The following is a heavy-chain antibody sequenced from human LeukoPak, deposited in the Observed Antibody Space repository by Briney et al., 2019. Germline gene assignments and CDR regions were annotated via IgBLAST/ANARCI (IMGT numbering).Heavy chain of an antibody. CDR2: IYHSGST. CDR1: GYSISSGYY. CDR3: ARHHSGSREYYYYYYMDV. D-gene: IGHD3-22*01. Sequence: SETLSLTCAVSGYSISSGYYWGWIRQPPGKGLEWIGSIYHSGSTYYNPSLKSRVTISVDTSKNQFSLKLSSVTAVDTAVYYCARHHSGSREYYYYYYMDVWGKGTTVTVSS. J-gene: IGHJ6*03. V-gene: IGHV4-38-2*01.